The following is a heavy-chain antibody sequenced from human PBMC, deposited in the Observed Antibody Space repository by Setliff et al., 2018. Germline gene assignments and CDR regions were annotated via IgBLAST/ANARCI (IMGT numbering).Heavy chain of an antibody. Sequence: ASVKVSCKASGYTFTSYGISWVRQAPGQGLEWMGWISVYNGKTKYAQKFQGRVTMTTDTSTSTAYMELRSLRSEDTAVYYCATPTVVTPHYYYGMDVWGQGTTVTVSS. CDR2: ISVYNGKT. CDR1: GYTFTSYG. CDR3: ATPTVVTPHYYYGMDV. V-gene: IGHV1-18*01. D-gene: IGHD4-17*01. J-gene: IGHJ6*02.